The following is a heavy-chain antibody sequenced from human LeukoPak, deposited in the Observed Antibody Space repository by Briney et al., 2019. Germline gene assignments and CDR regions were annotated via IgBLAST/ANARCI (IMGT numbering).Heavy chain of an antibody. J-gene: IGHJ3*02. CDR1: GFTFSSYA. Sequence: GGSLRLSCAASGFTFSSYAMSWVRQAPGKGPEWVSAISGSGGSTYYADSVKGRFTISRDNSKNTLYLQMSSLRAEDTAVHYCAKEADDWLLTPGFGAFDIWGQGTMVTVSS. D-gene: IGHD3-9*01. CDR2: ISGSGGST. CDR3: AKEADDWLLTPGFGAFDI. V-gene: IGHV3-23*01.